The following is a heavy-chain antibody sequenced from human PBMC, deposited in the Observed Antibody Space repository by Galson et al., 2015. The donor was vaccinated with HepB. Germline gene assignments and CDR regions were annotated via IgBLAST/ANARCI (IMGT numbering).Heavy chain of an antibody. CDR2: IRSNAYGGTR. D-gene: IGHD2-2*01. Sequence: SLRLSCAVSGFTFGDYAMSWVRQAPGKGLEWVGFIRSNAYGGTREYAASLKGRFSISRDDSKSIVYLQMNSLKTEDTAVYYCATPIPDDVVEAATFEHWGRGTLVTVSS. CDR3: ATPIPDDVVEAATFEH. J-gene: IGHJ4*02. V-gene: IGHV3-49*04. CDR1: GFTFGDYA.